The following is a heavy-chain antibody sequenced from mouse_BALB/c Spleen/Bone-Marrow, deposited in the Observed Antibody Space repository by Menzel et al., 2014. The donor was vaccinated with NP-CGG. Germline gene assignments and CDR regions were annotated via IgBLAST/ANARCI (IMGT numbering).Heavy chain of an antibody. CDR3: ARQGYCGYSDY. J-gene: IGHJ2*01. Sequence: EVKLMESGSGLVQPGGSLKLSCAASGFDFSRYWMSWVRQAPGKGLEWIGGINPDSSTINYTPSLKDKFIISRDNAKNTLYLQMSKVRSEDTALYYCARQGYCGYSDYWGQGTTLTVSS. V-gene: IGHV4-1*02. D-gene: IGHD1-1*01. CDR2: INPDSSTI. CDR1: GFDFSRYW.